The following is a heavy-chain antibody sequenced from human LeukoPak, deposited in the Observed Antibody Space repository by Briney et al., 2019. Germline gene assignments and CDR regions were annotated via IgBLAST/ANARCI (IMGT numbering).Heavy chain of an antibody. CDR3: ARPLRVTMIRGAAFRASSDFDP. D-gene: IGHD3-10*01. J-gene: IGHJ5*02. V-gene: IGHV1-2*02. Sequence: ASVKVSCKASGYTFSGYYIHWVRQAPGQGLEWMGWINPNTGGTKYAQRFQDRVTTTRDTSISTAYMEVSRLRYDGTAVYYCARPLRVTMIRGAAFRASSDFDPWGQGTLVTVSS. CDR2: INPNTGGT. CDR1: GYTFSGYY.